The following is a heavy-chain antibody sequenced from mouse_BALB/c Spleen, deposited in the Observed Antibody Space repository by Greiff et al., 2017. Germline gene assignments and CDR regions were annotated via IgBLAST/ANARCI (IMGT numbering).Heavy chain of an antibody. V-gene: IGHV7-3*02. CDR2: IRNKANGYTT. D-gene: IGHD1-1*01. CDR1: GFTFTDYY. J-gene: IGHJ4*01. Sequence: EVQLVESGGGLVQPGGSLRLSCATSGFTFTDYYMSWVRQPPGKALEWLGFIRNKANGYTTEYSASVKGRFTISRDNSQSILYLQMNTLRAEDSATYYCARLYGSSFYAMDYWGQGTSVTVSS. CDR3: ARLYGSSFYAMDY.